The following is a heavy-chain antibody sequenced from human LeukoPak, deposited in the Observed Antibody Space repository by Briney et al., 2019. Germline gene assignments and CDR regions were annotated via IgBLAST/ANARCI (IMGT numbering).Heavy chain of an antibody. CDR2: ISSSSSYI. V-gene: IGHV3-21*01. CDR1: GFTLSSYG. Sequence: PGGAPRLSCAAPGFTLSSYGLNWVRPAPGKGLEWVSSISSSSSYIYYADSVKGRFTISRDNAKNSLYLQMNSLRAEDTAVYYCARDSSSWYNWFDPWGQGTLVTVSS. D-gene: IGHD6-13*01. J-gene: IGHJ5*02. CDR3: ARDSSSWYNWFDP.